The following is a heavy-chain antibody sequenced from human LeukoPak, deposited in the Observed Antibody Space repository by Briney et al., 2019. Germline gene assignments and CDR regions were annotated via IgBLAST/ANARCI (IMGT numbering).Heavy chain of an antibody. Sequence: GGSLRLSCAASGFTVSSNYMSWVRQAPGKGLEWVSVIYSGGSTYYADSVKGRFTISRDNSKNTLYLQMNSLRAEDTAVYYWASMNTGYYFDYWGQGTLVTVSS. CDR3: ASMNTGYYFDY. CDR1: GFTVSSNY. CDR2: IYSGGST. J-gene: IGHJ4*02. D-gene: IGHD1-14*01. V-gene: IGHV3-53*01.